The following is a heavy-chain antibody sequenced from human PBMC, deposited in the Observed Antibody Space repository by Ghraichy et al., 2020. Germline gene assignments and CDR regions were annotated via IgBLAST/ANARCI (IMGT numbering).Heavy chain of an antibody. CDR2: ISPSGDGT. D-gene: IGHD6-19*01. V-gene: IGHV3-23*01. CDR1: RFSFSSYA. J-gene: IGHJ4*02. Sequence: LSLTCAASRFSFSSYAMNWVRQAPGKGLEWVSAISPSGDGTYYADSVKGRSTISRDNYKNAVYLQVTSLREDDTAVYFCAKTGDSGWFYDYWGRGTLVTVSS. CDR3: AKTGDSGWFYDY.